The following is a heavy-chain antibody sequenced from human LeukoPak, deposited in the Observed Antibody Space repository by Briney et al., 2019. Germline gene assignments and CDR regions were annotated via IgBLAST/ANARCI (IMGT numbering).Heavy chain of an antibody. J-gene: IGHJ4*02. CDR1: GYTVTSTF. CDR3: GRVLNDIRNYYYYDY. Sequence: GGSLRLSCAAPGYTVTSTFMAWVRQAPGKGLECVSGIYGGGRTYYADSVKGRFTISRDNSKNTLFLQMDSPRAQESALHYCGRVLNDIRNYYYYDYGGQGTPVTVSS. CDR2: IYGGGRT. V-gene: IGHV3-53*01. D-gene: IGHD3-22*01.